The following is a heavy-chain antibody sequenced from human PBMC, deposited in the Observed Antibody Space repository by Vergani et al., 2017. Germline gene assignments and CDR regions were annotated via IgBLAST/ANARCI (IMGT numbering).Heavy chain of an antibody. V-gene: IGHV3-23*01. Sequence: EVQLLESGGGLVQPGGPLRLTFAASEFTFSNYAMNWVRQAPGKGLEWVSGISGSGVSAYYTDSVKGRFTISRDNSKNMLFLQMNNLRTDDTAIYYCAKQYFVSGNDLFDYWGKGTLVPVSS. J-gene: IGHJ4*02. D-gene: IGHD3-10*01. CDR3: AKQYFVSGNDLFDY. CDR1: EFTFSNYA. CDR2: ISGSGVSA.